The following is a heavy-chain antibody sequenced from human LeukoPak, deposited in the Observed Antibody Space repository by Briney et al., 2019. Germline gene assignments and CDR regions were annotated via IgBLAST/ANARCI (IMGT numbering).Heavy chain of an antibody. Sequence: GGSLRLSCAASGFSFSNHGMHWVRQAPGKGLEWVAVIWYDGSNKYYADSVKGRFTISRDNSKNTVHLQMNSLRAEDTAVYYCAREAMGTIPYFDYWGQGTLVTVSS. CDR3: AREAMGTIPYFDY. CDR2: IWYDGSNK. J-gene: IGHJ4*02. V-gene: IGHV3-33*01. CDR1: GFSFSNHG. D-gene: IGHD5-24*01.